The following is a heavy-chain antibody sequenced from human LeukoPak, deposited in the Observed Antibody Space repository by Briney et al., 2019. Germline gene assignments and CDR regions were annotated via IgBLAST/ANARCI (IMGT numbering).Heavy chain of an antibody. CDR3: ARHPRVVGSATRQYYFDY. V-gene: IGHV3-48*03. J-gene: IGHJ4*02. CDR1: GFTFSSNE. D-gene: IGHD2-2*01. Sequence: GGSLRLSCAASGFTFSSNEMNWVRQAPGKGLEWVSYISSSGSTIYYADSVKGRFTISRDNAKNSLYLQMNSLRAEDRAVYYCARHPRVVGSATRQYYFDYWGQGTLVTVSS. CDR2: ISSSGSTI.